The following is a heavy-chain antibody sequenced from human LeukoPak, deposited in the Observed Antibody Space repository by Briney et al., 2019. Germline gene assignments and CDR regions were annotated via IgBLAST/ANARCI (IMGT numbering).Heavy chain of an antibody. J-gene: IGHJ4*02. CDR3: ARAIVGATISFDY. V-gene: IGHV1-18*01. D-gene: IGHD1-26*01. Sequence: ASVKVSCKASGYTFTSYGISWVRQAPGQGLEWMGWISAYNGNTNYAQKLQGRVTMTTDTSTSTAHMELRSLRSDDTAVYYCARAIVGATISFDYWGQGTLVTVSS. CDR1: GYTFTSYG. CDR2: ISAYNGNT.